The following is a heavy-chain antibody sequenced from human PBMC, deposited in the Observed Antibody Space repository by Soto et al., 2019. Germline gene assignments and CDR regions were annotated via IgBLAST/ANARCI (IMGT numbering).Heavy chain of an antibody. J-gene: IGHJ5*02. CDR2: IFYSGST. V-gene: IGHV4-30-4*01. CDR1: GGSISSGDYY. CDR3: ARTLDYGGMSS. Sequence: QVQLQESGPGLVKPSQTLSLTCTVSGGSISSGDYYWSWIRQPPGTGLEWIGYIFYSGSTYYNPSLKSRVTISVDTSKNQFFLRLSSVTAADTAVYYCARTLDYGGMSSWGQGTLVTVSS. D-gene: IGHD4-17*01.